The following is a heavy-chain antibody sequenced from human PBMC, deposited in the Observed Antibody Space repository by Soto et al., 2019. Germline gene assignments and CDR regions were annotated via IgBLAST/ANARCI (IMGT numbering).Heavy chain of an antibody. CDR2: ISGSGTYT. CDR1: GFTFSNYN. V-gene: IGHV3-21*04. D-gene: IGHD3-22*01. J-gene: IGHJ4*02. CDR3: AKEYYYDSSGYSDYFDY. Sequence: PGGSLRLSCAASGFTFSNYNINWVRQAPGKGLEWVSFISGSGTYTYYADSVKGRFTISRDNSKNTLYLQMNSLRAEDTAVYYCAKEYYYDSSGYSDYFDYWGQGT.